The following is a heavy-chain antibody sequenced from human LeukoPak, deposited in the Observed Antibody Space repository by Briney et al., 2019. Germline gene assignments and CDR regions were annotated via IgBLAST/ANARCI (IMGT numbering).Heavy chain of an antibody. CDR1: GGSLSSYY. D-gene: IGHD3-22*01. V-gene: IGHV4-59*04. CDR3: ARKRITMIAVDAFDI. Sequence: PSETLSLTCTVSGGSLSSYYWSWIRQPPGKGLEWIGYIYYSGSTYYNPSLKSRVTISVDTSKNQFSLKLSSVTAADTAVYYCARKRITMIAVDAFDIWGQGTMVTVSS. J-gene: IGHJ3*02. CDR2: IYYSGST.